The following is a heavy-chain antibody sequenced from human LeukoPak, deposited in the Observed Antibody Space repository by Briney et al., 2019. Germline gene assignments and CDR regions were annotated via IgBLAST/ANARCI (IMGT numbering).Heavy chain of an antibody. V-gene: IGHV3-9*01. D-gene: IGHD1-14*01. Sequence: GGSLRLSCAASGFTFDDYAMHRVRQAPGKGLEWVSGISWNSGSIGYADSVKGRFTISRDNAKNSLYLQMNSLRAEDTAVYYCARDRGNQRGYYYYYMDVWGKGTTVTVSS. CDR3: ARDRGNQRGYYYYYMDV. J-gene: IGHJ6*03. CDR1: GFTFDDYA. CDR2: ISWNSGSI.